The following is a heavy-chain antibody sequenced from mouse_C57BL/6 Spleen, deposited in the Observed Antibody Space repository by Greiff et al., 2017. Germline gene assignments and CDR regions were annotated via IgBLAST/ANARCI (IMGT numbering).Heavy chain of an antibody. CDR3: ARPGTTVGAMDY. J-gene: IGHJ4*01. CDR1: GFTFSDYG. Sequence: EVQRVESGGGLVKPGGSLKLSCAASGFTFSDYGMHWVRQAPEKGLEWVAYISSGSGNIYYADTVKGRFTISRDNAKNTLFLQMTSLRSEDTAMYYCARPGTTVGAMDYWGQGTSVTVSS. V-gene: IGHV5-17*01. D-gene: IGHD1-1*01. CDR2: ISSGSGNI.